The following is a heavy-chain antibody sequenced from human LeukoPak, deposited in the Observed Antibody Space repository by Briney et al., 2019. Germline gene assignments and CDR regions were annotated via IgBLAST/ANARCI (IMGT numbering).Heavy chain of an antibody. Sequence: SETLSLTCSVSGGSISSSSYYWGWIRQPPGKGLEWIGSIYYSGSTYHNPSLKSRVTISKDTSKNQFSLKLSSVTAADTAVYHCFWSASFDYWGQGTLVTVSS. J-gene: IGHJ4*02. CDR3: FWSASFDY. CDR1: GGSISSSSYY. D-gene: IGHD1-1*01. V-gene: IGHV4-39*07. CDR2: IYYSGST.